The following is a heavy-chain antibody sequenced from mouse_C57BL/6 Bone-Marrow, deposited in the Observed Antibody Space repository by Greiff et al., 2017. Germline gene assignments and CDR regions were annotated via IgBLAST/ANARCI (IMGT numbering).Heavy chain of an antibody. CDR3: ARWDSSGYYYAMDY. J-gene: IGHJ4*01. CDR2: IYPGDGDT. V-gene: IGHV1-82*01. Sequence: QVQLQQSGPELVKPGASVKISCKASGYAFSSSWMNWVKQRPGQGLEWIGRIYPGDGDTNYNGKFKGKATLTADKASSTAYMQLSSLTSEDSAVYVYARWDSSGYYYAMDYWGQGTSVTVSS. CDR1: GYAFSSSW. D-gene: IGHD3-2*02.